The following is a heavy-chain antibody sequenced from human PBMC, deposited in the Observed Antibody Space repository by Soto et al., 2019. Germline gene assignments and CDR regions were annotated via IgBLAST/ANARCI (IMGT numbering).Heavy chain of an antibody. CDR1: GFTFSSYA. Sequence: EVQLLESGGGLVQPGGSLRLSCAASGFTFSSYAMSWVRQAPGKGLEWVSAISGSGGSTYYADSVKGRFTNSRDNSKNTLYLQMNSLRAADTAVYYCAKSGGYNYGYQETDYWGQGTLVTVSS. V-gene: IGHV3-23*01. CDR3: AKSGGYNYGYQETDY. D-gene: IGHD5-18*01. J-gene: IGHJ4*02. CDR2: ISGSGGST.